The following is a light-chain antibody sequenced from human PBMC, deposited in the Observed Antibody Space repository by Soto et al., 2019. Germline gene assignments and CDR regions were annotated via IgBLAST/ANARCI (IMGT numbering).Light chain of an antibody. J-gene: IGKJ3*01. Sequence: EIVLTQSPATLSLPPGERATLSCRASQSVSSYLVWYQQKPGQAPRLLIYDASTRATDVPARFSGSGSGTDFTLTISSLEPEDFAIYYCQQRSSWPPFSFGPGTTVDIK. CDR3: QQRSSWPPFS. CDR1: QSVSSY. CDR2: DAS. V-gene: IGKV3-11*01.